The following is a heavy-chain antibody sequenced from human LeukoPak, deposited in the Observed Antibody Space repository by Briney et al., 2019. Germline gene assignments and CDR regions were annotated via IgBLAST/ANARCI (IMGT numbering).Heavy chain of an antibody. CDR3: AGPEYTSSWYGRWFDP. J-gene: IGHJ5*02. D-gene: IGHD6-13*01. CDR1: GGSFSVYS. CDR2: ISHSGST. Sequence: ASETLSLTCAVYGGSFSVYSWSCIRQPPGKGMEWIGEISHSGSTNYNPSLKSRVTISVDTSKNQFSLKLSSVTAADTAMYYCAGPEYTSSWYGRWFDPWGQGTLVTVSS. V-gene: IGHV4-34*01.